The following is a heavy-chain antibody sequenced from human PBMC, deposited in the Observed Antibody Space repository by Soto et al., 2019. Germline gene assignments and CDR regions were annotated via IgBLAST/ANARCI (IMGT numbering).Heavy chain of an antibody. CDR2: IIPIFGTA. V-gene: IGHV1-69*01. Sequence: QVQLVQSGAEVKKPGSSVKVSCKASGGTFSSYAISWVRQAPGQGLEWMGGIIPIFGTANYAQKFQGRVTITAEESMSTAYMELRSLRSEDTAVYYCAREGRFLEWLYWFDPWGQGTLVTVSS. CDR3: AREGRFLEWLYWFDP. CDR1: GGTFSSYA. J-gene: IGHJ5*02. D-gene: IGHD3-3*01.